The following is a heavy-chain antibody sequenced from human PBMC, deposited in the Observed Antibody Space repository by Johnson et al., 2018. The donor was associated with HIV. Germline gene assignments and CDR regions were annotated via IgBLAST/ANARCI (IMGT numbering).Heavy chain of an antibody. J-gene: IGHJ3*02. CDR3: AKDMSRIAAGSDAFDI. CDR1: GFTFDDYA. Sequence: VQLVESGGGVVQPGRSLRLSCAASGFTFDDYAMHWVRQAPGKGLEWVSGISWNSGSIGYADSVKGRFTISRDNAKNSLYLQMNSLRAEDTALYYCAKDMSRIAAGSDAFDIWGQGTMVTVSS. V-gene: IGHV3-9*01. D-gene: IGHD6-13*01. CDR2: ISWNSGSI.